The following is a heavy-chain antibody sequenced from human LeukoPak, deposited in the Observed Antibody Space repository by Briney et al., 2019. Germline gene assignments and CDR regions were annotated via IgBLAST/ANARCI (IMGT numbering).Heavy chain of an antibody. CDR2: MNPNSGNT. V-gene: IGHV1-8*01. D-gene: IGHD3-3*01. J-gene: IGHJ4*02. Sequence: VASVKVSCKASGYTFTSYDINWVRQATGQGLEWMGWMNPNSGNTGYAQKFQGRVTMTRNTSISTAYMELSSLRSEDTAVYYCARGGFYDDFWSGYYHFDYWGQGTLVTVSS. CDR3: ARGGFYDDFWSGYYHFDY. CDR1: GYTFTSYD.